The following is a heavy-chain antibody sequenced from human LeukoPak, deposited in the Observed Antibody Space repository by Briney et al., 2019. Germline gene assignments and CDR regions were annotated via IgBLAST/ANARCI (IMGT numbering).Heavy chain of an antibody. J-gene: IGHJ3*01. V-gene: IGHV4-59*01. Sequence: NPSETLSLTCTVSGGSISSYYWSWIRQPPGKGLEWIGYIYYSGSTNYSPSLKSRVTISVDTSKNQFSLKLSSVTAADTAVYYCARDSIEGNYYQLYAFDLWGQGTMVTVSS. CDR3: ARDSIEGNYYQLYAFDL. CDR2: IYYSGST. D-gene: IGHD1-26*01. CDR1: GGSISSYY.